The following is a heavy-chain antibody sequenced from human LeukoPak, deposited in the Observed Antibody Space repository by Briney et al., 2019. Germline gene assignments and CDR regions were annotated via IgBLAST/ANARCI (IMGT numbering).Heavy chain of an antibody. CDR1: GGTFSSYA. CDR3: ARGTHRRLRLGELSSSRSGYYFDY. V-gene: IGHV1-69*04. CDR2: IIPILGIA. Sequence: SVKVSCKASGGTFSSYAISWVRQAPGQGLEWMGRIIPILGIANYAQKFQGRVTITADKSTSTAYMELSSLRSEDTAVYYCARGTHRRLRLGELSSSRSGYYFDYWGQGTLVTVSS. J-gene: IGHJ4*02. D-gene: IGHD3-16*02.